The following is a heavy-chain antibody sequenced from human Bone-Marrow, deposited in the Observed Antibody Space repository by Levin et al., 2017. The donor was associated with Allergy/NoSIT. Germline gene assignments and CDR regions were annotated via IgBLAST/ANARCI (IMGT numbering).Heavy chain of an antibody. CDR1: GGSLIGDY. J-gene: IGHJ5*02. CDR3: ARRGIDKSWFEP. V-gene: IGHV4-34*01. CDR2: INHSGSN. Sequence: PGGSLRLSCAVSGGSLIGDYWSWIRQTPGKGLVWIAEINHSGSNNYNPSLKSRLSISLDTSKNQIFLKLTSVTAADTAVYYCARRGIDKSWFEPWGQGTPVTVSS. D-gene: IGHD2-21*01.